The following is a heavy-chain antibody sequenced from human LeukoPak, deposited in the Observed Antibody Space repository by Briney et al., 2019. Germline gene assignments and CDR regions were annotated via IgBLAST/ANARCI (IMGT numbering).Heavy chain of an antibody. V-gene: IGHV1-2*06. CDR3: AKGEKVVPQY. CDR2: INPNNGDT. Sequence: GASVKVSCKASGYTFTSYAMNWVRQAPGQGPEWMGRINPNNGDTNYAQKFQGRVTMTRDTSISTAYMELNSLRSDDTAVYYCAKGEKVVPQYWGQGTLVTVSS. CDR1: GYTFTSYA. D-gene: IGHD2-15*01. J-gene: IGHJ4*02.